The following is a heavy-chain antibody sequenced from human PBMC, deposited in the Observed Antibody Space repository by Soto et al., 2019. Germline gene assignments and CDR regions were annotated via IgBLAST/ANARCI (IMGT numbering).Heavy chain of an antibody. CDR3: ARDIGTPTSCGTMAH. Sequence: LRLSFAVSGFTLSTYSMIWVRQAPGKGLEWVSSISSSFSYIYYADSVKGRFTISRDNAKNSLYLQMNTLRAEDTAAYFCARDIGTPTSCGTMAHWGQGTLVTVSS. J-gene: IGHJ4*02. CDR1: GFTLSTYS. V-gene: IGHV3-21*01. CDR2: ISSSFSYI. D-gene: IGHD1-7*01.